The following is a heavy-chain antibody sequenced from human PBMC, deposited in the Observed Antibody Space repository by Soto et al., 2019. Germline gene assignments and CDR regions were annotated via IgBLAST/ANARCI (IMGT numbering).Heavy chain of an antibody. Sequence: GGSLRLSCAASGFTFSSYAMHWVRQAPGKGLEWVAVISYDGSNKYYADSVKGRFTISRDTSKNTLYLQMDSLRAEDTAVYYCARDDVLCDGGRCYGVPLDVWGKGITVTVSS. V-gene: IGHV3-30-3*01. CDR1: GFTFSSYA. CDR2: ISYDGSNK. CDR3: ARDDVLCDGGRCYGVPLDV. D-gene: IGHD2-15*01. J-gene: IGHJ6*04.